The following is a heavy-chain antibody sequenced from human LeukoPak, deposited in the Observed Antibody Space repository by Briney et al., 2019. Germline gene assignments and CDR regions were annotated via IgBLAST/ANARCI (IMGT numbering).Heavy chain of an antibody. D-gene: IGHD4-17*01. CDR3: VKDTEATVTSVSDY. CDR1: GFTFSDYY. J-gene: IGHJ4*02. CDR2: ISSSGSTI. Sequence: GGSLRLSCAASGFTFSDYYMSWIRQAPGKGLEWVSYISSSGSTIYYADSVKGRFTISRDNAKNSLYLQMNSLRAEDTALYYCVKDTEATVTSVSDYWGQGTLVTVSS. V-gene: IGHV3-11*01.